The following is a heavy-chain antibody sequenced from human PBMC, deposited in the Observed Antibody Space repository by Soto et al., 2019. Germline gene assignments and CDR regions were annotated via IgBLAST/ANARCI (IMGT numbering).Heavy chain of an antibody. D-gene: IGHD3-9*01. J-gene: IGHJ6*02. CDR2: INPNSGDT. Sequence: ASVQVTCMSSVCIFPNHYMHGVRQPPGQELDWMGGINPNSGDTNYAQRFQGRVTMTRDTSITTAYMELRRLRPDDTAVYYCARMTYYVILTGYSRYLAYSMDVWGQGTTVTVSS. CDR1: VCIFPNHY. V-gene: IGHV1-2*02. CDR3: ARMTYYVILTGYSRYLAYSMDV.